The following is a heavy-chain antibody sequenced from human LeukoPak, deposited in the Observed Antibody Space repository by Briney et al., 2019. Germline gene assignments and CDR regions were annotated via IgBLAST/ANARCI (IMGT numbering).Heavy chain of an antibody. Sequence: PSETLSLTCTVSGYSISSGYYWGWIRQPPGKGLEWIGSIYPSGSTYYYPSLKSRVTISLDTSKNQFSLKLSSVTAADTAVYYCARAYFSSWHMNWFDPWGQGTLVTVSS. V-gene: IGHV4-38-2*02. D-gene: IGHD6-13*01. CDR3: ARAYFSSWHMNWFDP. CDR2: IYPSGST. J-gene: IGHJ5*02. CDR1: GYSISSGYY.